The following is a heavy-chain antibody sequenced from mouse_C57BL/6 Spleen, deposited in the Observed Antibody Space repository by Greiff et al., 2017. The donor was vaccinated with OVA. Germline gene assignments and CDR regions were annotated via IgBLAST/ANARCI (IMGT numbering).Heavy chain of an antibody. V-gene: IGHV1-54*01. D-gene: IGHD3-2*02. Sequence: VQLQQSGAELVRPGTSVKVSCKASGYAFTNYLIEWVKQRPGQGLEWIGVINPGSGGTNYNEKFKCKATLTADKSSSTAYMQLSSLTSENSAVYFCARGGLDSSGYPFAYWGQGTLVTVSA. CDR3: ARGGLDSSGYPFAY. J-gene: IGHJ3*01. CDR2: INPGSGGT. CDR1: GYAFTNYL.